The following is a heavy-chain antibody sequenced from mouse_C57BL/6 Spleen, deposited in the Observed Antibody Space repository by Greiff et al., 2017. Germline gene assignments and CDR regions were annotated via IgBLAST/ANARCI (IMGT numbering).Heavy chain of an antibody. CDR2: IHPNSGST. CDR1: GYTFTSYW. Sequence: VQLQQPGAELVKPGASVKLSCKASGYTFTSYWMHWVKQRPGQGLEWIGMIHPNSGSTNYNEKFKSKATLTVDKSSSTAYMQLSSLTSEDSAVYYCARAANWDYYYAMDYWGQGTSVTVSS. CDR3: ARAANWDYYYAMDY. D-gene: IGHD4-1*01. J-gene: IGHJ4*01. V-gene: IGHV1-64*01.